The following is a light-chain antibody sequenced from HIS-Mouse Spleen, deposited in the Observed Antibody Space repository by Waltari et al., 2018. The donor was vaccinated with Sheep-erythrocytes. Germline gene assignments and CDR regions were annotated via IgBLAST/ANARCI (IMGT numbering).Light chain of an antibody. Sequence: QSALTHPSSVSGSPGQPITISSTGTSSDVGRYNLVSSYQQHPSKSPKLMIYEGSKRPSGVSNRFSGSKSGNTASLTISGLQAEDEADYYCCSYAGSSTPWVFGGGTKLTVL. CDR3: CSYAGSSTPWV. V-gene: IGLV2-23*01. CDR2: EGS. CDR1: SSDVGRYNL. J-gene: IGLJ3*02.